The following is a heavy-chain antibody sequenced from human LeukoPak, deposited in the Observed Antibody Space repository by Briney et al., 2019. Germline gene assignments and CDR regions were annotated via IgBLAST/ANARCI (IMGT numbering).Heavy chain of an antibody. D-gene: IGHD3-16*01. CDR1: GDSISSYH. Sequence: SETLSLTCTVSGDSISSYHWSWIRQSPGKGLEWIGYISYSGSTNYNPSLKSRVTISVDTSKDQFSLQLSSVTAADTAVYYCARVGRGDHTWGSYYFDHWGQGTLVAVSS. CDR2: ISYSGST. J-gene: IGHJ4*02. V-gene: IGHV4-59*01. CDR3: ARVGRGDHTWGSYYFDH.